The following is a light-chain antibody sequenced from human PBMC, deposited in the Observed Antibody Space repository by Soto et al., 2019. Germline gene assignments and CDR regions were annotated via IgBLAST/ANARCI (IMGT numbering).Light chain of an antibody. CDR2: EAS. CDR3: QQRYNWTLT. CDR1: QTVDTS. Sequence: DIVLTQSPRTLSLSPGETAYLSSRASQTVDTSLAWYQQRPGRAPRLLMSEASRRAAGIPARFSGTGSGTDFTLIINSLEPEDVAVYYCQQRYNWTLTFGAGTRVEI. V-gene: IGKV3-11*01. J-gene: IGKJ4*01.